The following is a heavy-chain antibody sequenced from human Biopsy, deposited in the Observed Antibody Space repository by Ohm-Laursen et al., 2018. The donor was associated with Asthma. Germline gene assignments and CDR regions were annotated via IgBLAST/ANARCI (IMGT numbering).Heavy chain of an antibody. D-gene: IGHD6-19*01. CDR1: GGSISSFH. J-gene: IGHJ4*02. Sequence: GTLSLTCSVYGGSISSFHWSWIRQSPEKGLEWMGYVYWTGSTNYNPSLKSRITMSVDTSKNRMFLELTSVTAADTAIYYCVRAVRNEQWLAPFDYWGQGKPVTVSS. V-gene: IGHV4-59*01. CDR2: VYWTGST. CDR3: VRAVRNEQWLAPFDY.